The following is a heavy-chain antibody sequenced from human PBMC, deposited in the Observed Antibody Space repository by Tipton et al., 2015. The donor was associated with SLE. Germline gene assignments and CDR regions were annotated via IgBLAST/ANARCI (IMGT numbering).Heavy chain of an antibody. Sequence: TLSLTCTVSGGSINGQFWSWIRPPPGKGLEWIAYIYYSGSTQYNPSLKSRVTISVDTSKNQFSLEVRSVTAADTAVYYCARGGFIRMGQWFDPWGQGTLVTVSS. D-gene: IGHD2-8*01. CDR1: GGSINGQF. J-gene: IGHJ5*02. V-gene: IGHV4-59*11. CDR2: IYYSGST. CDR3: ARGGFIRMGQWFDP.